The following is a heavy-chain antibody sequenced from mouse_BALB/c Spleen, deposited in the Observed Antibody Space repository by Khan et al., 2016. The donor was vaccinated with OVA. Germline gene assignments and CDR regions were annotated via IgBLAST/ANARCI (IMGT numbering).Heavy chain of an antibody. D-gene: IGHD1-2*01. CDR2: IYPNSGGT. CDR1: GYTFTDYN. Sequence: VQLQQPGPELVKPGASVKISCKASGYTFTDYNMDWVKQSHGKSLEWIGYIYPNSGGTGYNQKFKTKATLTVDISSSTAYMELRSLTSEDSAVYYCTRSGYCSFAFWGQGTLVTVSA. J-gene: IGHJ3*01. V-gene: IGHV1S29*02. CDR3: TRSGYCSFAF.